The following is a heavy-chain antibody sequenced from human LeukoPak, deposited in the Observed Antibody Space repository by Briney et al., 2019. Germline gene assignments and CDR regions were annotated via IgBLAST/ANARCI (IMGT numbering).Heavy chain of an antibody. J-gene: IGHJ6*03. CDR1: GGSISSYY. V-gene: IGHV4-4*09. D-gene: IGHD2-2*02. CDR3: ARGDPGASFYTCNGSPGYYYYYYMDV. Sequence: SETLSLTCTVSGGSISSYYWSWIRQPPGKGLEWIGYIYTSGSTYYNPSLKSRATLSVDTSKKEFSLNPSYVPDADTAVYYCARGDPGASFYTCNGSPGYYYYYYMDVWGKGTTVTVSS. CDR2: IYTSGST.